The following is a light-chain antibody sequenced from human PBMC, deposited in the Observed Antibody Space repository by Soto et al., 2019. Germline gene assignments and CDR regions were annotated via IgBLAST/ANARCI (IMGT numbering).Light chain of an antibody. Sequence: DIQMTQSPSTLSASIGDRVTITCRASQSVDSWLAWYQQQPGKAPKLLIYKASSLQTGVPSRFRGSGSGTEFTLTISSLQPDDFATYYCQRYNDYSRVFGQGTKVEIK. J-gene: IGKJ1*01. V-gene: IGKV1-5*03. CDR2: KAS. CDR3: QRYNDYSRV. CDR1: QSVDSW.